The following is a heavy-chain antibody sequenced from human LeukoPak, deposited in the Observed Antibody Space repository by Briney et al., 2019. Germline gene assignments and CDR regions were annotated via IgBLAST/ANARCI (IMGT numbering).Heavy chain of an antibody. J-gene: IGHJ5*02. Sequence: SDTRSLPCTVSDVSVRSGSYSWSSSRQPPGEGPQWIGYIYHDVSTNYSPSPRSRVSISVDTSKTQFPLKMSSVTTADTAVYFCATFFYFWFAPWGQGTQVTVSS. CDR2: IYHDVST. D-gene: IGHD2/OR15-2a*01. CDR1: DVSVRSGSYS. CDR3: ATFFYFWFAP. V-gene: IGHV4-61*01.